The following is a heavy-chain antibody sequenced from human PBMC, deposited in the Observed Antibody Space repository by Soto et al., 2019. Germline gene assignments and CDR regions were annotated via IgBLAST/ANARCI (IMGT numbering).Heavy chain of an antibody. CDR1: GFTFSSFS. CDR2: ISSGSNYI. Sequence: GGSLRLSCAASGFTFSSFSTNWVRQAPGKGLEWVSYISSGSNYIYYADSVKGRFTISRDNAKNSLYLQMNSLRAEDTAVYYCAGLWFGELLAPPAYWGQGTLVTVSS. J-gene: IGHJ4*02. V-gene: IGHV3-21*01. CDR3: AGLWFGELLAPPAY. D-gene: IGHD3-10*01.